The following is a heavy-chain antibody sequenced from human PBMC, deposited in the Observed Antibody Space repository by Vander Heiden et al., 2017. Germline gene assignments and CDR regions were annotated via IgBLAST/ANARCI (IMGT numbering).Heavy chain of an antibody. CDR1: AFTFSSYA. CDR3: AKDLYGDYSVDY. CDR2: LSGSGGYT. J-gene: IGHJ4*02. V-gene: IGHV3-23*01. Sequence: EVQLLESGGGLVQPGGSLRLSCAASAFTFSSYAMTWVRQAPGKGLEWVSGLSGSGGYTYYADSVKGRFTISRDNSKNTLYLQMNSLRAEDTAVYYCAKDLYGDYSVDYWGQGTLVTVSS. D-gene: IGHD4-17*01.